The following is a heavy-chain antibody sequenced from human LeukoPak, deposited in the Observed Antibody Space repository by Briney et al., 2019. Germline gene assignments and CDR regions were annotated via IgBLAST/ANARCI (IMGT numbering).Heavy chain of an antibody. J-gene: IGHJ4*02. CDR2: ISGSGGST. Sequence: GGSLRLSCAASGFTFSSYAMSWVRQAPGKGLVWVSAISGSGGSTYYADSVKGRFTISRDNSKNTLYLQMNSLRAEDTAVYYCAKDYNDYGDFFDYWGQGTLVTVSS. CDR3: AKDYNDYGDFFDY. V-gene: IGHV3-23*01. CDR1: GFTFSSYA. D-gene: IGHD4-17*01.